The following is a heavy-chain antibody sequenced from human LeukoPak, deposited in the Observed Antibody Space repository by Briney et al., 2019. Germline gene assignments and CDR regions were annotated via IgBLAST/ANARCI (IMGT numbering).Heavy chain of an antibody. CDR3: ARDSPNYYCFDY. Sequence: SETLSLTCTVSGYSISSGYYWGWIRQPPGKWLEWIGSIYHSGSTYYNRSLKSRVTISVDTSKNQFSLQLSSVTAADTAVYYCARDSPNYYCFDYWGQGTLVTVSS. D-gene: IGHD1-7*01. CDR1: GYSISSGYY. J-gene: IGHJ4*02. V-gene: IGHV4-38-2*02. CDR2: IYHSGST.